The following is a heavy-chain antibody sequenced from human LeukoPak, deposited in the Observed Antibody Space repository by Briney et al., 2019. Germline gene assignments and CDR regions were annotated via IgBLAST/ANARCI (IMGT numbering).Heavy chain of an antibody. Sequence: PGRSLRLSCAASGFTFDNYAMHWVRQAPGKGLEWVSGISWNSGSIGYADSVKGRFTISRDNAKNSLYLQMNSLRAEDTALYYCAKEALVPARMWGRGPLDYWGQGTLVTVSS. CDR1: GFTFDNYA. CDR3: AKEALVPARMWGRGPLDY. D-gene: IGHD2-2*01. J-gene: IGHJ4*02. CDR2: ISWNSGSI. V-gene: IGHV3-9*01.